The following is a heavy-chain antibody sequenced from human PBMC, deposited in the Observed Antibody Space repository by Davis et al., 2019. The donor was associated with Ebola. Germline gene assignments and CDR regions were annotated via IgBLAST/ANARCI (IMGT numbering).Heavy chain of an antibody. CDR2: ISSSGSTT. V-gene: IGHV3-11*01. CDR3: AKGSGQNDY. J-gene: IGHJ4*02. CDR1: GFTFSDYY. Sequence: SLKISCAASGFTFSDYYINWIRQAPGKGLGWVSYISSSGSTTYYADSVKGRFTISRDSSKNTLYLQMNSLRAEDTAVYYCAKGSGQNDYWGQGTLVTVSS.